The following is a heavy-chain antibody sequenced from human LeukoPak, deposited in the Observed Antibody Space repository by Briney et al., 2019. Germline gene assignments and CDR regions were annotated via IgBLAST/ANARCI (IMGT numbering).Heavy chain of an antibody. V-gene: IGHV4-59*10. Sequence: PSETLSLTCAVYGGSFSDYYWSWIRQPAGEGLEWIGRIYSSGNTNYNPSLKSRVTISVDKSRNQFSLKLTSVTAADTAVYYCARDSYGSGSYYPYYFDYWGQGTLVTVSS. CDR1: GGSFSDYY. J-gene: IGHJ4*02. CDR2: IYSSGNT. D-gene: IGHD3-10*01. CDR3: ARDSYGSGSYYPYYFDY.